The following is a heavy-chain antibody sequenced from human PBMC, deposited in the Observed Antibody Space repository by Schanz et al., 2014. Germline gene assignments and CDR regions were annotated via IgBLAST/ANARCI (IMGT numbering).Heavy chain of an antibody. D-gene: IGHD6-19*01. CDR3: ARDLMSSGWYG. CDR1: GFTFSSYG. Sequence: EVQLVESGGALVQPGGSLRLSCAASGFTFSSYGMHWVRQAPGKGLEWVSSIVGGGGRTYYADSVKGRFTISRDNSKNTLYLQMNSLRVEDTAVYYCARDLMSSGWYGWGQGTLVTVSS. J-gene: IGHJ4*02. CDR2: IVGGGGRT. V-gene: IGHV3-23*04.